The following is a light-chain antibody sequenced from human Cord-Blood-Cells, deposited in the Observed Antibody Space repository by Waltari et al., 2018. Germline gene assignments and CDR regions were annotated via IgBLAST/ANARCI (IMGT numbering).Light chain of an antibody. Sequence: SVLTQPPSASGTSGQRVTSSCSGSSSNIGSNYVYWYQQLPGTAPKLLIYRNNQRPSGVPDRFSGSKSGTSASLAISGLRSEDEADYYCAAWDDSLSGWVFGGGTKLTVL. V-gene: IGLV1-47*01. CDR3: AAWDDSLSGWV. J-gene: IGLJ3*02. CDR2: RNN. CDR1: SSNIGSNY.